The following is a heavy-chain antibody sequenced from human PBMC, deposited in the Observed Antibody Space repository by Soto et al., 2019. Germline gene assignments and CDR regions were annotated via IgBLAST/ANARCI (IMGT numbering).Heavy chain of an antibody. V-gene: IGHV1-2*02. Sequence: ASVKVSCKASGDPFTGYDMHWVRQAPGRGPEWMALINPNSGGTNYAQKFQGRVTMTRDTSISTAYMELSRLRSDDTAVYYCARDFAMIVVAIFDYWGQGTLVTVSS. J-gene: IGHJ4*02. D-gene: IGHD3-22*01. CDR1: GDPFTGYD. CDR2: INPNSGGT. CDR3: ARDFAMIVVAIFDY.